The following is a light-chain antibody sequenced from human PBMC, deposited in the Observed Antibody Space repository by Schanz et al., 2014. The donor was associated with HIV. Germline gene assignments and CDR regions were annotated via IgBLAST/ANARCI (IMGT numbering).Light chain of an antibody. V-gene: IGLV1-40*01. CDR3: GAWDSGRRAVV. CDR2: GNN. CDR1: SSNIGAGYD. J-gene: IGLJ2*01. Sequence: QSVLTQPPSLSGAPGQRVSLSCNGTSSNIGAGYDVHWYQQLPGTAPKLLIYGNNNRPSGVPDRFSGSKSGQSATLAIIGLQAGDEADYYCGAWDSGRRAVVFGGGTKVTVL.